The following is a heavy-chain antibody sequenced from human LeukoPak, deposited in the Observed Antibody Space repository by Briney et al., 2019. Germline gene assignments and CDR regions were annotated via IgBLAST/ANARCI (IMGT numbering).Heavy chain of an antibody. D-gene: IGHD5-18*01. CDR2: MKPNNGMT. J-gene: IGHJ4*02. V-gene: IGHV1-8*01. Sequence: ASVKVSCKASGYSFTSHDINWVRQATGQGLEWMGWMKPNNGMTGYAQKFQGRVTMTSDTSISTAYMELSSLKSEDTAVYYCVRWADTPFDYWGQGTLVTVSS. CDR1: GYSFTSHD. CDR3: VRWADTPFDY.